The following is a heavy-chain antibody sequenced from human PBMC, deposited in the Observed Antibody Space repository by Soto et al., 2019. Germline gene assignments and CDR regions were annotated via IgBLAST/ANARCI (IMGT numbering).Heavy chain of an antibody. CDR1: GFTFTNSA. CDR3: VAELYSGGGCCSFDF. J-gene: IGHJ3*01. D-gene: IGHD2-21*02. CDR2: IIVASGRT. Sequence: QVQIVQSGPEVKRPRTSVRVSCKTSGFTFTNSAVQWVRQARGQRLEWIGWIIVASGRTNYAREVQERVTISRDTSTSTAYMELSGLRSEGTAVYYCVAELYSGGGCCSFDFWGQGTMVTVSS. V-gene: IGHV1-58*01.